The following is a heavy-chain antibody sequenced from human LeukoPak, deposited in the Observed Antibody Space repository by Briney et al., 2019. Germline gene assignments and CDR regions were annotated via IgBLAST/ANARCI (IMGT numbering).Heavy chain of an antibody. V-gene: IGHV3-66*01. CDR3: ARDPPGYSSSWSPC. CDR1: GFTVSSNY. CDR2: IYSGGST. D-gene: IGHD6-13*01. Sequence: PGGSLRLSCAASGFTVSSNYMSWVRQAPGKGLEWVSVIYSGGSTYYADSVKGRFTISRDNSKNTLYLQMNSLRAEDTAVYYCARDPPGYSSSWSPCWGQGTLVTVSS. J-gene: IGHJ4*02.